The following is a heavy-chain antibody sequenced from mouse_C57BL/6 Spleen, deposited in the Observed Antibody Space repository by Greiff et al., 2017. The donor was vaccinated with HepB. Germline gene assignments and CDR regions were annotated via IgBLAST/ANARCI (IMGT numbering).Heavy chain of an antibody. CDR3: ARRRDEYGQDWYFDV. CDR1: GYTFTSYW. Sequence: QVQLQQPGAELVKPGASVKMSCKASGYTFTSYWITWVKQRPGQGLEWIGDIYPGSGSTNYNEKFKSKATLTVDTSSSTAYMQLSSLTSEDSAVYYWARRRDEYGQDWYFDVWGTGTTVTGSS. J-gene: IGHJ1*03. V-gene: IGHV1-55*01. CDR2: IYPGSGST. D-gene: IGHD3-3*01.